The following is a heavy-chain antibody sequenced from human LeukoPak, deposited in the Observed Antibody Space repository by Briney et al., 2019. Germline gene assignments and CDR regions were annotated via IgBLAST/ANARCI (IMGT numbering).Heavy chain of an antibody. Sequence: GGSLRLSCAASGFTFSSYAMHWVRQAPGKGLEWVSVIYSGGSTYYADSVKGRFTISRDNSKNTLYLQMNSLRAEDTAVYYCARGGRSAFDIWGQGTMVTVSS. CDR2: IYSGGST. V-gene: IGHV3-53*01. J-gene: IGHJ3*02. CDR1: GFTFSSYA. CDR3: ARGGRSAFDI. D-gene: IGHD1-26*01.